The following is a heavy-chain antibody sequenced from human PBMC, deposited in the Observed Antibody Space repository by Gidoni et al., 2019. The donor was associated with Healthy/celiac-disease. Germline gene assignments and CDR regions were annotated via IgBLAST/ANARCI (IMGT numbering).Heavy chain of an antibody. V-gene: IGHV6-1*01. CDR1: GDSVSSNSAA. CDR2: TYYRSKWYN. CDR3: ARDLEDTYYDILTGYGFDY. D-gene: IGHD3-9*01. J-gene: IGHJ4*02. Sequence: QVQLQQSGPGLVKPSQTLSLPCAISGDSVSSNSAAWNWIRQSPSRGLEWLGRTYYRSKWYNDYAVSVKSRITINPDTSKNQFSLQLNSVTPEDTAVYYCARDLEDTYYDILTGYGFDYWGQGTLVTVSS.